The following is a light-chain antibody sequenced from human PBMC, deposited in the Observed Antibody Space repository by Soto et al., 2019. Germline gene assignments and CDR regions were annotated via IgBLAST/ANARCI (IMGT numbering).Light chain of an antibody. Sequence: EIVLTQSPATLSLSPGERATLSCGASQSVSSSYLAWYQQKPGLAPRLLMYDASSRATGIPDRFSGSGSGTDFTLTISRLEPEDFAVYYCQQYGSSRYTCGQGTKLEIK. CDR1: QSVSSSY. CDR3: QQYGSSRYT. V-gene: IGKV3D-20*01. CDR2: DAS. J-gene: IGKJ2*01.